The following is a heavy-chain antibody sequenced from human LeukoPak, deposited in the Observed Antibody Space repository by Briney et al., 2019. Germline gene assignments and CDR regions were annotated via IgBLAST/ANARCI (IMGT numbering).Heavy chain of an antibody. CDR3: ARDDHCTNGVCSDAFDI. Sequence: PSETLSLTCTVSGGSVSDYYWSWIRQSPGKGLEWIGYIYYTGSTSYNPSLRSRVTMSADTSKNQFSLKLSSVTAADTAVYYCARDDHCTNGVCSDAFDIWGQGTMVTVSS. J-gene: IGHJ3*02. CDR2: IYYTGST. CDR1: GGSVSDYY. D-gene: IGHD2-8*01. V-gene: IGHV4-59*02.